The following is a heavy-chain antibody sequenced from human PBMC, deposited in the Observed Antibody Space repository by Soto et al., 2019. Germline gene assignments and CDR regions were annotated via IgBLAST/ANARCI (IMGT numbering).Heavy chain of an antibody. D-gene: IGHD3-16*01. V-gene: IGHV4-34*01. CDR1: GSSFSGYY. CDR2: INHGGNT. J-gene: IGHJ4*02. CDR3: ARSPTYYNYVWGNATY. Sequence: SETLSLTCAIYGSSFSGYYWGWVRQPPGRGLEWIGEINHGGNTDYSPSLKSRVTISADTSKNQFFLKLRSVTAADTAVYYCARSPTYYNYVWGNATYWGLGTMVTVSS.